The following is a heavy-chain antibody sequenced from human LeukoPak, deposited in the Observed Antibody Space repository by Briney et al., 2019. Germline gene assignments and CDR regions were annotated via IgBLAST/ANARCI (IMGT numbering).Heavy chain of an antibody. CDR2: ISSSGSTI. D-gene: IGHD3-22*01. CDR1: GFTFSSYE. Sequence: PGGSLRLSCAASGFTFSSYEMNWVRQAPGKGLEWVSYISSSGSTIYYADSVKGRFTISRDNAKNSLYLQMNSLRAEDTAVYYCARDGEHCDSSGTPFDYWGQGTLVTVSS. V-gene: IGHV3-48*03. CDR3: ARDGEHCDSSGTPFDY. J-gene: IGHJ4*02.